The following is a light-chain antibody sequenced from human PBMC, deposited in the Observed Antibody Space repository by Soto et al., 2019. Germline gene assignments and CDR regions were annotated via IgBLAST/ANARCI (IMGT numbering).Light chain of an antibody. V-gene: IGKV1-5*01. CDR3: QQDNSYPYT. CDR2: DAS. J-gene: IGKJ2*01. Sequence: DIPMTQSPSTLSASVGDRVTITCRASQSISSWLAWYQQKPGKAPKLLIYDASSLESGVPSRFSGSGSGTEFTLTIRSLQPDDFATYYCQQDNSYPYTFGQGTKLEIK. CDR1: QSISSW.